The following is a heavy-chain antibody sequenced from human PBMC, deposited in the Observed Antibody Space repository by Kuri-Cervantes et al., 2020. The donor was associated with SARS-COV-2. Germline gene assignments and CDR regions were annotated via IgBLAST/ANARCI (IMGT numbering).Heavy chain of an antibody. CDR2: IYTSGST. J-gene: IGHJ3*02. CDR3: ARVSGAGAFDI. V-gene: IGHV4-61*02. D-gene: IGHD1-26*01. Sequence: LRLSCTVSGGSISSGSYYWSWIRQPAGKGLEWIGRIYTSGSTYYNPSLKSRVTISVDTSKNQFSLKLSSVTAADTAVYYCARVSGAGAFDIWGQGTMVTVSS. CDR1: GGSISSGSYY.